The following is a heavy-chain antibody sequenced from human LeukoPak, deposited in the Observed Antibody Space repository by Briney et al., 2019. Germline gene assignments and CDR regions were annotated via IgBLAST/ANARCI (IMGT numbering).Heavy chain of an antibody. D-gene: IGHD3-10*01. Sequence: ASVKVSCKGFGYTFTSYGISWVRQAPGQGLEWMGWISAHYGDTLYAQKFKGRVTMTTDTSTSTAYLELRSLRSDDTAVYYCARDRLSARTNYYGSGTPVDYWGQGTLVTVSS. V-gene: IGHV1-18*01. CDR3: ARDRLSARTNYYGSGTPVDY. J-gene: IGHJ4*02. CDR2: ISAHYGDT. CDR1: GYTFTSYG.